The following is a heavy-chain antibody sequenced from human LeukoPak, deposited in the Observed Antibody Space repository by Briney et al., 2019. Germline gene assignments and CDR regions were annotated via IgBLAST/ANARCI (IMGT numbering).Heavy chain of an antibody. CDR1: GFTFSSYG. CDR3: AKERKLWWSRGSRVDAFDI. D-gene: IGHD2-21*01. Sequence: PGGSLRLSCAASGFTFSSYGMSWVRQAPGKGLEWVSAISGSGGSTYYADSVKGRFTISRDNSKNTLYLQMNSLRAEDTAVYHCAKERKLWWSRGSRVDAFDIWGQGTMVTVSS. V-gene: IGHV3-23*01. J-gene: IGHJ3*02. CDR2: ISGSGGST.